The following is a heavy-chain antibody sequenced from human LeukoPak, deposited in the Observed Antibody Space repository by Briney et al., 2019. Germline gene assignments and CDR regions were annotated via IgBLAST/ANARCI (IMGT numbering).Heavy chain of an antibody. Sequence: GASVKVSCKAFGYTFSSHAMNWMRQAPGQGLELMGWINTNTGIPTYAQGFAGRFVFSLDTSVTTAYLQITSLKAEDTAVYYCARDLVSAGFDIWGQGTMVTASS. J-gene: IGHJ3*02. D-gene: IGHD6-6*01. CDR3: ARDLVSAGFDI. CDR1: GYTFSSHA. V-gene: IGHV7-4-1*02. CDR2: INTNTGIP.